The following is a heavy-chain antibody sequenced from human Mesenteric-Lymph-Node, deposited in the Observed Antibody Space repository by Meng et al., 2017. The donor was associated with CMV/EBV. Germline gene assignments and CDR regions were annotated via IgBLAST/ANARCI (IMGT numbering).Heavy chain of an antibody. V-gene: IGHV1-24*01. Sequence: CKVTGYTISELCMRWGRQAPRGGQGWVRGYETEKGETDYAQKFKSRITMTEDTSTDKAYMELSSVTSEDTAVYYCARDGSESYCFDYWGQGTLVTVSS. CDR1: GYTISELC. J-gene: IGHJ4*02. CDR3: ARDGSESYCFDY. D-gene: IGHD3-10*01. CDR2: YETEKGET.